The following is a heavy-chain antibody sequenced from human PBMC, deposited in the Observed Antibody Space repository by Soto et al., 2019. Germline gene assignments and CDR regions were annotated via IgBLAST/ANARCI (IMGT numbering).Heavy chain of an antibody. D-gene: IGHD1-26*01. CDR3: ARPPYSASYYYFDQ. J-gene: IGHJ4*02. Sequence: PGESLKISCKASGYSFTSYWIGWVRQMPGKGLEWIGIIYPGDSDTIYSPSFQGQVTISADKSISTAYLQWNSLKASDTAMYYCARPPYSASYYYFDQWGQGTPVTVSS. CDR2: IYPGDSDT. V-gene: IGHV5-51*01. CDR1: GYSFTSYW.